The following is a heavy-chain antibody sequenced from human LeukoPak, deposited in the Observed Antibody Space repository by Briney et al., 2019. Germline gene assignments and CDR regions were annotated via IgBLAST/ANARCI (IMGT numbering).Heavy chain of an antibody. CDR1: GFTFSSYW. J-gene: IGHJ4*02. D-gene: IGHD3-22*01. V-gene: IGHV3-74*01. Sequence: GGSLRLSCAASGFTFSSYWMHWVRQAPGKGLVWVSRINSDGSSTSYADSVKGRFTISRDNAENTLYLQMNSLRAEDTAVYYCARYYYDSSGYYSFDYWGQGTLVTVSS. CDR3: ARYYYDSSGYYSFDY. CDR2: INSDGSST.